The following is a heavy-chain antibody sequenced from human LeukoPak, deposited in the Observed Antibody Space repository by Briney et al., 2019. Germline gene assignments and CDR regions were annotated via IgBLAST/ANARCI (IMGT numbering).Heavy chain of an antibody. CDR3: AKQRGYCSSTSCYQHFDY. D-gene: IGHD2-2*01. Sequence: GGSLRLSCAASGFTFSSYAMSWVRQAPGKGLEWVSAISGSGGSTYYADSVKGRFTIFRDNSKNTLYLQMNSLRAEDTAVYYCAKQRGYCSSTSCYQHFDYWGQGTLVTVSS. J-gene: IGHJ4*02. CDR1: GFTFSSYA. V-gene: IGHV3-23*01. CDR2: ISGSGGST.